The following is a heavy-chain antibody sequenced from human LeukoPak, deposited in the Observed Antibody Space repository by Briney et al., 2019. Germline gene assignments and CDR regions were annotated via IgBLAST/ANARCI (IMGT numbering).Heavy chain of an antibody. V-gene: IGHV3-48*01. Sequence: GGSLRLSCAASGFTFSSYSMNWVRQAPGKGLEWVSYISSSSSTIYYADSVKGRFTISRDNAKNSLYLQMNSLRAEDTAVYYCAKAYYYDSSGSALSSHDYWGQGTLVTVSS. CDR2: ISSSSSTI. J-gene: IGHJ4*02. D-gene: IGHD3-22*01. CDR1: GFTFSSYS. CDR3: AKAYYYDSSGSALSSHDY.